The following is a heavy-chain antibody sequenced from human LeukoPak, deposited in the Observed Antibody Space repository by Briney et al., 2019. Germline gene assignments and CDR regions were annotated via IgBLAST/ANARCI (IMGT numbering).Heavy chain of an antibody. CDR3: ARELRYFDWLSDY. J-gene: IGHJ4*02. CDR2: IKQDGSEK. CDR1: GFTFSSYW. D-gene: IGHD3-9*01. V-gene: IGHV3-7*01. Sequence: PGGSLRLSCAASGFTFSSYWMSWVRQAPGKGLEWVANIKQDGSEKYYVDSVKGRFTISRDNAKNSLYLQMNSLRAEDTAVYYCARELRYFDWLSDYWGQGTLVTVSS.